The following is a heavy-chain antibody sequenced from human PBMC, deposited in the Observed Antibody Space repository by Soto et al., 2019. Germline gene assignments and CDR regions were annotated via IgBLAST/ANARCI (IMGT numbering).Heavy chain of an antibody. Sequence: SVKVSCKASGGTFSSYAISWVRQAPGQGLEWMGGIIPIFGTANYAQKFQGRVTITADESTSTAYMELSSLRSEDTAVYYCATSNNYRSGSYHFDYSGQGTLVTLSS. J-gene: IGHJ4*02. D-gene: IGHD3-10*01. CDR1: GGTFSSYA. CDR3: ATSNNYRSGSYHFDY. CDR2: IIPIFGTA. V-gene: IGHV1-69*13.